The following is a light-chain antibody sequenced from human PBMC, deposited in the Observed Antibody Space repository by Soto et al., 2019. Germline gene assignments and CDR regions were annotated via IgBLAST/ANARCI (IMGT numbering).Light chain of an antibody. CDR3: KQSSTPPRT. CDR1: QSISSY. Sequence: DIQMTQPPSSLSASVGDRVTITCRASQSISSYLNWYQHKPGKAPKLLIYAASSLQGGLPSRFSGSGCGKDFTLTTSSLQPEDFATYYCKQSSTPPRTLGQGTNVNIK. CDR2: AAS. J-gene: IGKJ1*01. V-gene: IGKV1-39*01.